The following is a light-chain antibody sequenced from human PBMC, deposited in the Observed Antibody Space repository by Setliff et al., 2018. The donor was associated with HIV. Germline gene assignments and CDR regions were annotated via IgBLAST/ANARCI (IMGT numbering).Light chain of an antibody. V-gene: IGLV2-23*01. CDR3: CSNTGSNTFV. CDR1: SNDVGRYDL. J-gene: IGLJ1*01. CDR2: QAT. Sequence: QSALTQPASVSGSPGLSITISCTGTSNDVGRYDLVSWYQQHPARAPKLIIYQATRRPSGVSNRFSGSKSGNVASLTISGLQAEDEADYYCCSNTGSNTFVFGTGTKVTV.